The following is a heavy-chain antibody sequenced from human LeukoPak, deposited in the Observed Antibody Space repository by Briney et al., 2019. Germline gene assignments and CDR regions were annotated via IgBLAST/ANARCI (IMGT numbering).Heavy chain of an antibody. CDR2: ISSSSSYI. V-gene: IGHV3-21*01. CDR1: GFTFSSYS. J-gene: IGHJ4*02. Sequence: GGALRLSCAASGFTFSSYSMNWVRQAPGKGLEWVSSISSSSSYIHYADSVKGRFTISRDNAKNSLYLQMNSLRAEDTAVYHCAREYPRGAAAPDYWGQGTLVTVSS. D-gene: IGHD6-13*01. CDR3: AREYPRGAAAPDY.